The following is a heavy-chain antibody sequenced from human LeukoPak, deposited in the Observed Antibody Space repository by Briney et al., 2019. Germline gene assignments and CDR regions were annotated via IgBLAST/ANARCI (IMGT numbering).Heavy chain of an antibody. J-gene: IGHJ4*02. CDR1: GFTFGDYA. CDR2: IRSKAYGGTT. D-gene: IGHD3-22*01. CDR3: TREGYYYDSSGYHDPFDY. V-gene: IGHV3-49*04. Sequence: GGSLRLSCTASGFTFGDYAMSWVRQAPGKGLEWVGFIRSKAYGGTTEYAASVKGRFTISRGDSKSIAYLQMNSLKTEDTAVYYCTREGYYYDSSGYHDPFDYWGQGTLVTVSS.